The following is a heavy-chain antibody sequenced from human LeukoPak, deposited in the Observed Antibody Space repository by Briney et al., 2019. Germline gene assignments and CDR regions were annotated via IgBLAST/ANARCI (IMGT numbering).Heavy chain of an antibody. CDR1: GFTFSTCS. D-gene: IGHD3-22*01. J-gene: IGHJ4*02. Sequence: GGSLRLSCAASGFTFSTCSMNWVRQAPGKGLEWVSYISSSSSTIYYADSVKGRFTTSRDNAKNSLYLQMNSLRAEDTAVYYCARGSTYYDSSGQVPFDYWGQGTLVTVSS. V-gene: IGHV3-48*01. CDR3: ARGSTYYDSSGQVPFDY. CDR2: ISSSSSTI.